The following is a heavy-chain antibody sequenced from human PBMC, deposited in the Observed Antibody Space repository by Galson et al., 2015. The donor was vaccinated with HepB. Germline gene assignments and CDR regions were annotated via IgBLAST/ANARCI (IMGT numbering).Heavy chain of an antibody. D-gene: IGHD3-22*01. Sequence: SLRLSCAVSGFTFKNYAMSWVRQAPGKGLDWVSGIGVTSSLTYYAESIQGRFTISRDNSKSTLYLQMSSVRPEDTAVYFCAKGPHYDNMGYYPDHWGQGTLVIVSS. J-gene: IGHJ4*02. CDR1: GFTFKNYA. CDR2: IGVTSSLT. CDR3: AKGPHYDNMGYYPDH. V-gene: IGHV3-23*01.